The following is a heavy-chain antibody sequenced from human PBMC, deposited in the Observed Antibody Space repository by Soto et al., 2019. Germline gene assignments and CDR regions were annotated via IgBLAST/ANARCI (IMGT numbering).Heavy chain of an antibody. CDR1: GYSFTTYW. CDR3: ARARVSTPRLEDPFDI. D-gene: IGHD5-12*01. CDR2: IYPGDSDT. J-gene: IGHJ3*02. V-gene: IGHV5-51*01. Sequence: PGASLKISCKGSGYSFTTYWLAWVRQMPGKGLEYMGIIYPGDSDTRYSPSFQGQVTISADKSVNTAYLQWTSLKASDTAIYYCARARVSTPRLEDPFDIWGQGTMVTVSS.